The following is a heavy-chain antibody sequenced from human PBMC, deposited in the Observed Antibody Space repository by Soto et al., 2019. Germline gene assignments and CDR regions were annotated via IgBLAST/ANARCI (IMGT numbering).Heavy chain of an antibody. CDR3: ARDGCSGGSCNYYFDY. Sequence: QVQLVQSGAEVKKPGSSVKVSCKASGGTFSSYAISWVRQTHGQGLEWMGGIIPIFGTANYAQKFQGRVTITADESTSTAYMELSSLRSEDTAVYYCARDGCSGGSCNYYFDYWGQGTLVSVSS. CDR1: GGTFSSYA. V-gene: IGHV1-69*01. J-gene: IGHJ4*02. D-gene: IGHD2-15*01. CDR2: IIPIFGTA.